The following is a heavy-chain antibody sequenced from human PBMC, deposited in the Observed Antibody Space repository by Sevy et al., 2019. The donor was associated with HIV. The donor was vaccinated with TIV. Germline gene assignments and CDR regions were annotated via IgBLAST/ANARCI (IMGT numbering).Heavy chain of an antibody. CDR3: AREGCTKPHDY. D-gene: IGHD2-8*01. CDR1: GFTFSKYS. J-gene: IGHJ4*02. V-gene: IGHV3-23*01. Sequence: GGSLRLSCAASGFTFSKYSMSWIRKTPGKGLEWVSTFSFGCGKINYADSVKGRFTVSRDDSRNTFYLQTNSLRAEDTAIYCCAREGCTKPHDYWGQGTVVTVSS. CDR2: FSFGCGKI.